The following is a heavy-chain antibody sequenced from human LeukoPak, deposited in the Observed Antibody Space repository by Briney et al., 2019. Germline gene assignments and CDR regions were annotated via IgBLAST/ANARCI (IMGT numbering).Heavy chain of an antibody. CDR2: ISSSSTYI. D-gene: IGHD3-10*01. V-gene: IGHV3-21*01. Sequence: GGSLRLSCAASGFTFSTYSMNWVRQAPGKGLEWVSSISSSSTYIYYADSVKGRFTISRDNAKNSLYLQMNSLRAEDTAVYYCARRGYYYGSGSYHDAFDIWGQGTMVTVSS. CDR1: GFTFSTYS. CDR3: ARRGYYYGSGSYHDAFDI. J-gene: IGHJ3*02.